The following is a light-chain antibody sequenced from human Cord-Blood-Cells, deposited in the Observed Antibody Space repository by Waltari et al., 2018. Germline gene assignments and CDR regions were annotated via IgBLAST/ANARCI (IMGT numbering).Light chain of an antibody. CDR1: SSDLGGSNS. V-gene: IGLV2-14*01. CDR2: DVS. CDR3: SSYTSSSTVV. J-gene: IGLJ2*01. Sequence: QSALTQPPPLSGSPGQSITISCPGPSSDLGGSNSCSWYQQHPGKAPKLMIYDVSNRPSGVSNRFSGSKSGNTASLTISGLQSEDEADYYCSSYTSSSTVVFGGGTKLTVL.